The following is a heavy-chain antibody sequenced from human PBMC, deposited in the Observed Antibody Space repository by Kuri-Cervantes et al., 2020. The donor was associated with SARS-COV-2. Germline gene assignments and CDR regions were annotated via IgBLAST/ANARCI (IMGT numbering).Heavy chain of an antibody. CDR2: ISWNSGSI. D-gene: IGHD2-2*01. Sequence: SLKISCAASGFTFDDYAMHWVRQAPGKGLEWVSGISWNSGSIGYADSVKGRFTISRDNAKNSLYLQMNSLRAEDTALYYCARAGIGVVVPAADPDYYYYYGMDVWGQGTTVTVSS. V-gene: IGHV3-9*01. J-gene: IGHJ6*02. CDR1: GFTFDDYA. CDR3: ARAGIGVVVPAADPDYYYYYGMDV.